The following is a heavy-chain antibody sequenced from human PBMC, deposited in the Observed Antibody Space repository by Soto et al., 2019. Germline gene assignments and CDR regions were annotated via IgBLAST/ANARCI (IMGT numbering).Heavy chain of an antibody. D-gene: IGHD2-2*01. CDR2: ISGGGGST. CDR3: AKVGAAPPTIDY. CDR1: GFTFSSYA. V-gene: IGHV3-23*01. Sequence: GGSLRLSCAASGFTFSSYAMHWVRQAPGKGLEWVAAISGGGGSTYYADSVKGRFTISRDNSKNTLYLQMNSLRAEDTAVYYCAKVGAAPPTIDYWGQGNTVTVSS. J-gene: IGHJ4*02.